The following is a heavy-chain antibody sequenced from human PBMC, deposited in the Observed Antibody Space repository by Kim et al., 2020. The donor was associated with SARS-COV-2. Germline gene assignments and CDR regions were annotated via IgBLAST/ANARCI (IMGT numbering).Heavy chain of an antibody. J-gene: IGHJ3*02. D-gene: IGHD6-6*01. CDR3: ARTIAGRPEAFDI. Sequence: SETLSLTCTVSGGSISSSNYYWGWIRQPPGKGLEWIGYIYYSGNTYYNPSLKSRVTVSVDTSKNQFSLKLSSVTAAATALYYCARTIAGRPEAFDIWGQG. V-gene: IGHV4-39*01. CDR1: GGSISSSNYY. CDR2: IYYSGNT.